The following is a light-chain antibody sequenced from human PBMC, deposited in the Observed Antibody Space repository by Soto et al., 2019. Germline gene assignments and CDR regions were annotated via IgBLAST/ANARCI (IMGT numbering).Light chain of an antibody. J-gene: IGLJ3*02. CDR2: DVS. CDR1: SSDVGGYNY. Sequence: QSVLTQPPSASGSPGQSVTISCTGTSSDVGGYNYVSWYQQHPGKAPKLLIYDVSKRPSGVPDRFSGSKSGNTASLTVSGLQAADEADYYCNSYAGSYNWVFGGGTKLTVL. CDR3: NSYAGSYNWV. V-gene: IGLV2-8*01.